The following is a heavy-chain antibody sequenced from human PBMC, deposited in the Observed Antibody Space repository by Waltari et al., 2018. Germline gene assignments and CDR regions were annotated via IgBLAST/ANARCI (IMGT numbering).Heavy chain of an antibody. J-gene: IGHJ4*02. Sequence: VQLLESGGGLVQPGGSLRISCAASGFPFNFYAMGWVPRGPGKGVGWMGGIIPSFGTANYAQKFQGRVTITTDESTSTAYMELSSLRSEDTAVYYCAREGYFGGELFDYWGQGTLVTVSS. CDR3: AREGYFGGELFDY. CDR2: IIPSFGTA. CDR1: GFPFNFYA. D-gene: IGHD2-21*01. V-gene: IGHV1-69*01.